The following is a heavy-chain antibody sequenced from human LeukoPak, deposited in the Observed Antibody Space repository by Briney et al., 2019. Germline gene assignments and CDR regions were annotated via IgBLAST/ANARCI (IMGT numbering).Heavy chain of an antibody. CDR2: INPNSGST. V-gene: IGHV1-2*02. CDR1: GYTFTGYY. J-gene: IGHJ5*02. D-gene: IGHD4-23*01. CDR3: ARDNSIGGRGWWFDP. Sequence: ASVKVSCKASGYTFTGYYMHWVRQAPGQGLEWMGWINPNSGSTSYAEKFQGRVIMTRDMSTTTDYMELSSLRSEDTAVYYCARDNSIGGRGWWFDPWGQGTLVTVSS.